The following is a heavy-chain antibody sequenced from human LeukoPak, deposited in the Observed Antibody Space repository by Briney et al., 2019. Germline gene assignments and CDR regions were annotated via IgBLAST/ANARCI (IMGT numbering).Heavy chain of an antibody. V-gene: IGHV4-39*01. D-gene: IGHD4-23*01. CDR1: GGSISTSSFY. CDR2: IHYSGGT. Sequence: SETLSLTCTVSGGSISTSSFYWGWIRQPPGKGLEWIGSIHYSGGTYYNPSLKSGVTISVDTSKNQFSLKLTSVTAADTAVYYCARRSGGNTSLAKRFDYWGQGTLVTVSS. CDR3: ARRSGGNTSLAKRFDY. J-gene: IGHJ4*02.